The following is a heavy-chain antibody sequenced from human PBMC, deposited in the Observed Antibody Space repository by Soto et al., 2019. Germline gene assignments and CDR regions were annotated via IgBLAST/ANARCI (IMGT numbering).Heavy chain of an antibody. CDR3: AVIEPRGGYFDY. Sequence: ASVKVSCKASGYTFTSYAMHWVRQAPGQRLEWMGWINAGNGNTKYSQKFQGRVTITRDTSASTAYMELSSLRSEDTAVYYCAVIEPRGGYFDYWGQGTLVTVSS. J-gene: IGHJ4*02. CDR2: INAGNGNT. D-gene: IGHD2-15*01. CDR1: GYTFTSYA. V-gene: IGHV1-3*01.